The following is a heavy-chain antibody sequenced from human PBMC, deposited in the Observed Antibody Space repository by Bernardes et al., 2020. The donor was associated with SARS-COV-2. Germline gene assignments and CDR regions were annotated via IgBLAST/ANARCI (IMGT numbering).Heavy chain of an antibody. J-gene: IGHJ5*02. CDR3: VRHVAQVGDYAWGSRNFESRIHWFDH. D-gene: IGHD3-16*01. Sequence: SETLSLTCTVSGDSISIGYYFWDWIRRPPGRELEWIGSISSSGSTNFNPALKSRVIMSVDTSKNQFSLGLGSLTAADTAVYYCVRHVAQVGDYAWGSRNFESRIHWFDHWGQGALVTVSS. CDR1: GDSISIGYYF. CDR2: ISSSGST. V-gene: IGHV4-39*01.